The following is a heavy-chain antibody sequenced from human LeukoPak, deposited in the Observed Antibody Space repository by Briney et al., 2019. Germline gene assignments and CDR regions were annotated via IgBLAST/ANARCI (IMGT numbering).Heavy chain of an antibody. CDR1: GYTFTSYD. CDR3: AWSWGSDINYYHYGMDV. J-gene: IGHJ6*02. Sequence: VASVTVSCTASGYTFTSYDINWVRQATGQGLEWMGWMNPNSGNTGYAQKFQGRVTMSRNTSISTAYMELSSLRSEDTAVYYCAWSWGSDINYYHYGMDVWGQGTTVTVSS. CDR2: MNPNSGNT. D-gene: IGHD5-12*01. V-gene: IGHV1-8*01.